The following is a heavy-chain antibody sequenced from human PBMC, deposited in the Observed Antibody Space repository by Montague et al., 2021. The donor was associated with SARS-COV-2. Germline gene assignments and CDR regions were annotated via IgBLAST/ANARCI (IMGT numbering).Heavy chain of an antibody. D-gene: IGHD3-10*01. Sequence: SETLSLTCIVSGGSISSRTYYWGWIRQPPGKGLEWSGSIFYDGSTYYNPSLKSRVTISVDTSKNQFSLHLSSVTAADTAVYYCARHGPNDYYHSRYFDLWGRGTLVTVSS. CDR3: ARHGPNDYYHSRYFDL. V-gene: IGHV4-39*01. CDR1: GGSISSRTYY. J-gene: IGHJ2*01. CDR2: IFYDGST.